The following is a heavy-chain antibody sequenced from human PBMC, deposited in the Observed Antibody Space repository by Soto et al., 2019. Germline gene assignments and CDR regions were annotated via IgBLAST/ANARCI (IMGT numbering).Heavy chain of an antibody. CDR1: GFTFITSS. J-gene: IGHJ4*02. Sequence: EVYLVESGGGLVQPGGSLRLSCAASGFTFITSSMNWVRQAPGKGLEWVAYIRNGDNTKFYADSVKGRFTISRDDARNSLYLQMNSLRAEDTAVYYCAREDELRVYWGQGALVTVPS. CDR2: IRNGDNTK. V-gene: IGHV3-48*01. D-gene: IGHD3-10*01. CDR3: AREDELRVY.